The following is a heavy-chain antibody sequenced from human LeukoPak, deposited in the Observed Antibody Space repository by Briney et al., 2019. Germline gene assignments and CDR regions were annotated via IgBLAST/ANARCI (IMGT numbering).Heavy chain of an antibody. J-gene: IGHJ4*02. Sequence: PSETLSLTCTVSGGSISSYYWSWIRQPPGKGLEWIGYIYYSGSTNYSPSLKSRVTISVGTSKNQFSLKLSSVTAADTAVYYCARQGYSAYEILYYWGQGTLVTVSS. CDR1: GGSISSYY. CDR2: IYYSGST. CDR3: ARQGYSAYEILYY. V-gene: IGHV4-59*08. D-gene: IGHD5-12*01.